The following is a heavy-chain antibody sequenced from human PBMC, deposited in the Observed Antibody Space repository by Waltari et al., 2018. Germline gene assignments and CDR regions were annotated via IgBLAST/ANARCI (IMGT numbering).Heavy chain of an antibody. D-gene: IGHD3-22*01. CDR2: ISSSSSYI. CDR1: GFTFSSYS. V-gene: IGHV3-21*01. J-gene: IGHJ6*02. CDR3: ARDSSYYYDSSGYYLPGVGYYGMDV. Sequence: EVQLVESGGGLVKPGGSLRLSCAASGFTFSSYSMNWVRQAPGKGLEWVSSISSSSSYIYYADSVKGRFTISRDNAKNSLYLQMNSLRAEDTAVYYCARDSSYYYDSSGYYLPGVGYYGMDVWGQGTTVTVSS.